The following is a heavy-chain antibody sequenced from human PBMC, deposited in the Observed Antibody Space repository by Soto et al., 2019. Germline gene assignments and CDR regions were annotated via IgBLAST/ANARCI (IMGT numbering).Heavy chain of an antibody. CDR2: INPNSGGS. Sequence: ASVKVSCKASGYTFTGYYMHWVRQAPGQGLEWMGWINPNSGGSNYAQKFQGWVTMTRDTSISTAYMELSRLRSDDTAVYYCARPSHIGGFDYWGQGTLVTVSS. CDR3: ARPSHIGGFDY. V-gene: IGHV1-2*04. J-gene: IGHJ4*02. CDR1: GYTFTGYY. D-gene: IGHD5-12*01.